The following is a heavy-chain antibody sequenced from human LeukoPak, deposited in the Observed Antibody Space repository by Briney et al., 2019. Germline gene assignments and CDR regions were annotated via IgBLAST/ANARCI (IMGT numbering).Heavy chain of an antibody. J-gene: IGHJ3*02. V-gene: IGHV4-59*01. CDR3: AREGPYYDSSGYTKWPRGPFDI. D-gene: IGHD3-22*01. CDR2: VYYTGST. Sequence: SETLSLTCTVSGGYISSYYWSWIRQPPGEGLEWIGYVYYTGSTNYNPSLKSRVSISVDTSKNQFSLKLRSVSAADTAVYYCAREGPYYDSSGYTKWPRGPFDIWGQGTMVTVSS. CDR1: GGYISSYY.